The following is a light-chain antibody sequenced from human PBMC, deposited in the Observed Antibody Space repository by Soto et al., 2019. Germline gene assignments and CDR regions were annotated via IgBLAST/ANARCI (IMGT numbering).Light chain of an antibody. Sequence: QSALTQPASMSGSRGQSITISCTGTSSDVGGYNYVSRYRQHPGKASKLMIYDVNNRPSGVSNRFSGSKSGNTASLTISGLQAEDEADYYCSSHSSSSTLVVFGGGTKLTVL. CDR3: SSHSSSSTLVV. CDR2: DVN. J-gene: IGLJ2*01. V-gene: IGLV2-14*03. CDR1: SSDVGGYNY.